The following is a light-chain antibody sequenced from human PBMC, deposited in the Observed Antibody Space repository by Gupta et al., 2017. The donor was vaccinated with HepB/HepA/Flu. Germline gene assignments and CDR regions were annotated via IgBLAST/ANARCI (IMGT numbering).Light chain of an antibody. J-gene: IGLJ2*01. CDR2: DVS. Sequence: QSALTRPASVSGSPGQSITISCTGSSSDVGGYEYVSWYQQHPGKAPKLIIFDVSDRPSGVSNRFSGSKSGNTASLTISRLLAEDEAHYYCNSYSSSNTLVVFGGGTKLTVL. CDR1: SSDVGGYEY. CDR3: NSYSSSNTLVV. V-gene: IGLV2-14*03.